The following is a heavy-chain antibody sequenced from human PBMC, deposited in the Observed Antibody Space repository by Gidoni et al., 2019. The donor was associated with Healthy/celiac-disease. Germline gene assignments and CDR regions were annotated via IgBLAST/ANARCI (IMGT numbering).Heavy chain of an antibody. D-gene: IGHD6-6*01. CDR3: AKALSYSSSSGVDY. V-gene: IGHV3-23*01. J-gene: IGHJ4*02. CDR1: GFTFSSYA. Sequence: EVQLLVSGGGLVQPGGFLRLSCAASGFTFSSYAMRGVRQAPGKGLAGVRGISGSGGSTYYADSVKGRFTISRDNSKNTLYLQMNSLRAEDTAVYYCAKALSYSSSSGVDYWGQGTLVTVSS. CDR2: ISGSGGST.